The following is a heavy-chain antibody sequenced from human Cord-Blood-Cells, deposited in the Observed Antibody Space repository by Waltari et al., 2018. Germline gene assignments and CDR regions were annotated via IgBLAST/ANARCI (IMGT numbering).Heavy chain of an antibody. Sequence: EVQLVQSGAEVKKPGESLKISCKGSGYSFTSYCIGWVRQMPGKSLEWMGIIYPGDSDTRYSPSFQGQVTISADKSISTAYLQWSSLKASDTAMYYCARQIAAAGTVYYFDYWGQGTLVTVSS. V-gene: IGHV5-51*01. CDR1: GYSFTSYC. CDR2: IYPGDSDT. D-gene: IGHD6-13*01. J-gene: IGHJ4*02. CDR3: ARQIAAAGTVYYFDY.